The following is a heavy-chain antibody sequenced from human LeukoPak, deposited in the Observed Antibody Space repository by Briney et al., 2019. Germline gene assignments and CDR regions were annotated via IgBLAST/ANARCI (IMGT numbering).Heavy chain of an antibody. V-gene: IGHV3-30*19. CDR1: GFIFSSNG. Sequence: HTGKSLRLSCVGSGFIFSSNGIHWVRQAPGKGLEWVAVISYDGSNKYYADSVKGRFTISRDNSKNTLYLQMNSLRAEDTAVYYCAREATLEGAFDIWGQGTMVTVSS. CDR2: ISYDGSNK. CDR3: AREATLEGAFDI. J-gene: IGHJ3*02.